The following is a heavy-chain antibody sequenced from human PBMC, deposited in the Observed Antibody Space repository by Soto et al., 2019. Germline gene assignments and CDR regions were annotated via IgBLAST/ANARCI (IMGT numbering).Heavy chain of an antibody. J-gene: IGHJ4*02. V-gene: IGHV1-8*01. CDR3: ARAPSKRIAAAGTGGDY. D-gene: IGHD6-13*01. CDR2: MNPNSGNT. CDR1: GYTFTSYD. Sequence: ASVKVSCKASGYTFTSYDINWVRQATGQGLEWMGWMNPNSGNTGYAQKFQGRVTMTRNTSISTAYMELSSLRSEDTAVYYCARAPSKRIAAAGTGGDYWGQGTLVTVSS.